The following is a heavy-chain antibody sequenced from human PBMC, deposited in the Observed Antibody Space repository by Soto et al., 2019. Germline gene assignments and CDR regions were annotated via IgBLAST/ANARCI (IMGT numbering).Heavy chain of an antibody. J-gene: IGHJ5*02. CDR3: ARLGKYHQSLDP. V-gene: IGHV4-59*08. Sequence: TMSLTCSGSGASFRCYYCASFRQPPGKGLEWVGYIYYSGTTRYNPSLESRVTLSLETSKSQFSLRLSSVTASDTAVYYCARLGKYHQSLDPWGQGTLVTVS. CDR1: GASFRCYY. CDR2: IYYSGTT. D-gene: IGHD1-26*01.